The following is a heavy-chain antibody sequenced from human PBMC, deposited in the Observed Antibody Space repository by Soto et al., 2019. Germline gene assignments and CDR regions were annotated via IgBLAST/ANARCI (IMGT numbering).Heavy chain of an antibody. Sequence: QVQLVESGGGVVQPGRSLRLSCAASGFTFSSYGMHWVRQAPGKGLEWVAVISYDGSNKYYADSVKGRFTISRDKSKNTLYRQMNSLRVEDTAVYYCAKDLLRPGRASGMDVWGQGTTVTVSS. V-gene: IGHV3-30*18. CDR2: ISYDGSNK. CDR1: GFTFSSYG. CDR3: AKDLLRPGRASGMDV. J-gene: IGHJ6*02.